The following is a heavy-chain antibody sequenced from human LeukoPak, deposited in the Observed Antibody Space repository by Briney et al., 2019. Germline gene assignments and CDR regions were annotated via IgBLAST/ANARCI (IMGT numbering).Heavy chain of an antibody. D-gene: IGHD4-17*01. J-gene: IGHJ5*02. Sequence: TPFPPRPFSGGSLHRGGFYLGLVRPPPREGPEWGGGIYYSGSTYYNPSLKSRVTISVDTSKNQFSLKLSSVTAAGTAVYYCARAGLHDYGDYYNWFDPWGQGTLVTVSS. V-gene: IGHV4-30-4*01. CDR1: GGSLHRGGFY. CDR3: ARAGLHDYGDYYNWFDP. CDR2: IYYSGST.